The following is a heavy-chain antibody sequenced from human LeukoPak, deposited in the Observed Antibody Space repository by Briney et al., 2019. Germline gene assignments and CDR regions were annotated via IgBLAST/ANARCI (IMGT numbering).Heavy chain of an antibody. D-gene: IGHD1-14*01. J-gene: IGHJ4*02. CDR1: GVAVSTNY. Sequence: GGSLRLSCAASGVAVSTNYMSWVRQAPGRGLEWVSVIYSGGSTHYAESVKGRFTISRDNSKNTLYLQMTSLRAEDTAVYYCARGLTTGYKDPFGDCGQGTLVTVSS. CDR3: ARGLTTGYKDPFGD. CDR2: IYSGGST. V-gene: IGHV3-66*01.